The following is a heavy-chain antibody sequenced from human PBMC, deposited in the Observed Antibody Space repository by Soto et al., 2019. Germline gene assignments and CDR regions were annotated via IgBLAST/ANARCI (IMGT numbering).Heavy chain of an antibody. Sequence: QVQLQESGPGLVKPSQTLSLTCTVSGGSISSGGYYWSWIRQHPGKGLEWIGYIYYSGSTYYNPSLKGRVTISVDTSKNQFSLKLSSVTAADTAVYYCARADYYDYVWGSYRSYFDYWGQGTLVTVSS. J-gene: IGHJ4*02. D-gene: IGHD3-16*02. CDR2: IYYSGST. CDR1: GGSISSGGYY. CDR3: ARADYYDYVWGSYRSYFDY. V-gene: IGHV4-31*03.